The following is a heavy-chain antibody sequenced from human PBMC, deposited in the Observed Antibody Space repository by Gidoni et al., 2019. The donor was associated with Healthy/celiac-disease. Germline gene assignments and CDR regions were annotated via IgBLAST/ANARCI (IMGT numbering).Heavy chain of an antibody. J-gene: IGHJ6*02. CDR2: IYSGGST. Sequence: EVQLVESGGGLIQPGGSLRLSCAASGFTVSSNYMSWVRQAPGKGLEWVSVIYSGGSTYYADSVKGRFTISRDNSKNTLYLQMNSLRAEDTAVYYCARENSGYYYYGMDVWGQGTTVTVSS. D-gene: IGHD3-10*01. CDR1: GFTVSSNY. V-gene: IGHV3-53*01. CDR3: ARENSGYYYYGMDV.